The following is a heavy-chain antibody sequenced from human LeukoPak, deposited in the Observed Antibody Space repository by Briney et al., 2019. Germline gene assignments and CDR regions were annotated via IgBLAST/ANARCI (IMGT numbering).Heavy chain of an antibody. V-gene: IGHV4-34*01. J-gene: IGHJ4*02. Sequence: SETLSLTCTVSGGSISSHYWSWIRQPPGKGLEWIGEINHSGSTNYNPSLKSRVTISVDTSKNQFSLKLSSVTAADTAVYYCARGRLEEVAAAGEKSNDYWGQGTLVTVSS. CDR3: ARGRLEEVAAAGEKSNDY. D-gene: IGHD6-13*01. CDR1: GGSISSHY. CDR2: INHSGST.